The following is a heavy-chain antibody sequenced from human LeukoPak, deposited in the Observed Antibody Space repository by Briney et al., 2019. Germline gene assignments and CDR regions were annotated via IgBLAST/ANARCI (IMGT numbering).Heavy chain of an antibody. J-gene: IGHJ5*02. CDR1: GYTLTELS. CDR3: ATLVYDPYSSSSQPAFDP. CDR2: FDPEDGET. D-gene: IGHD6-13*01. Sequence: ASVKVSCKVSGYTLTELSMHWVRQAPGKGLEGMGGFDPEDGETIYAQKFQGRVTMTEDTSTDTAYMELSSLRSEDTAVYYCATLVYDPYSSSSQPAFDPWGQGTLVTVSS. V-gene: IGHV1-24*01.